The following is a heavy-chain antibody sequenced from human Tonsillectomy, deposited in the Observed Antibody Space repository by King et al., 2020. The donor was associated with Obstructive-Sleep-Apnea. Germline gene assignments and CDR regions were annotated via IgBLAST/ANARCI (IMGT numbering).Heavy chain of an antibody. J-gene: IGHJ3*02. CDR3: ARLLWFGELLGAFDI. V-gene: IGHV4-59*12. D-gene: IGHD3-10*01. CDR2: IYYTGST. Sequence: VQLQESGPGLVKPSETLSLTCAVSGDSISPYYWSWIRQPPGKGLEWIGNIYYTGSTNCNPSLKSRVTISLDTSKNQFSLKLTSVTAADTAVYYCARLLWFGELLGAFDIWGQGTMVTVSS. CDR1: GDSISPYY.